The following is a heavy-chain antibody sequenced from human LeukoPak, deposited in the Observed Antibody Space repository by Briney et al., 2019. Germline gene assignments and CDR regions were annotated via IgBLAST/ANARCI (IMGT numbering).Heavy chain of an antibody. J-gene: IGHJ6*02. D-gene: IGHD6-13*01. V-gene: IGHV1-18*01. CDR1: GYTFTSYG. Sequence: ASVKVSCKASGYTFTSYGIGWVRQAPGQGLEWMGWISAYNGNTNYAQKLQGRVTTTTDTSTSTAYMELRSLRSDDTAVYYCARDSIAAAGIFYYGMDVWGQGTTVTVSS. CDR3: ARDSIAAAGIFYYGMDV. CDR2: ISAYNGNT.